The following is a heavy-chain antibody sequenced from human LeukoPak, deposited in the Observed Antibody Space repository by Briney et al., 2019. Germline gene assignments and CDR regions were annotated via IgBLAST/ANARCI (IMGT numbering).Heavy chain of an antibody. CDR3: AKEGGLQSLPYTWFDP. CDR1: GFTFSSFA. V-gene: IGHV3-23*01. CDR2: ISGFAGSV. Sequence: GGSLRLSCAASGFTFSSFAMSWVRQAPEKGLEWVSSISGFAGSVYYADSVKGRFTISRDNSKNTPYLLMTSLRAEDTALYYCAKEGGLQSLPYTWFDPWGQGTLVTVST. D-gene: IGHD5-24*01. J-gene: IGHJ5*02.